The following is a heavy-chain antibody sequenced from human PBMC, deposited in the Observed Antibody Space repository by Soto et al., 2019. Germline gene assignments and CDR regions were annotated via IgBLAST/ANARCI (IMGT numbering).Heavy chain of an antibody. Sequence: QVQLVQSGAEVKKPGASVKVSCKASGYTFTGYYMHWVRQAPGQGLEWMGWINPNSGGTNYAQKVKGWVTMTRDTSISTAYMELSRLRSDDTAVYYCARAGMVRGVMFYWGQGTLVTVSS. J-gene: IGHJ4*02. V-gene: IGHV1-2*04. CDR3: ARAGMVRGVMFY. CDR1: GYTFTGYY. D-gene: IGHD3-10*01. CDR2: INPNSGGT.